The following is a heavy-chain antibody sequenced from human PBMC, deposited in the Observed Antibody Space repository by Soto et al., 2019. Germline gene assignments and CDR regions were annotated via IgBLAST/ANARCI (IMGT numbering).Heavy chain of an antibody. D-gene: IGHD2-2*01. J-gene: IGHJ4*02. CDR1: GFTFGDYA. CDR2: IRSKAYGGTT. V-gene: IGHV3-49*03. Sequence: GGSLRLSCTASGFTFGDYAMSWFRQAPGKGLEWVGFIRSKAYGGTTEYAASVKGRFTISRDDSKSIAYLQMNSLKTEDTAVYYCTRDVVVDQLPHYFDYWGQGTLVTVSS. CDR3: TRDVVVDQLPHYFDY.